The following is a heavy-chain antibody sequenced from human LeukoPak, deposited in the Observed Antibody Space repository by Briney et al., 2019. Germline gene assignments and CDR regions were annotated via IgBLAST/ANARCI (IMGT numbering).Heavy chain of an antibody. V-gene: IGHV1-18*01. J-gene: IGHJ4*02. Sequence: GASVKVSCKASGYTFTSYGISWVRQAPGQGLEWMGWISAYNGNTNYAQKLQGRVTMTTDTSTSTAYMELRSLRAEDTAVYYCARAPATNEWRCMDYWGQGTLVTVSS. D-gene: IGHD2-8*02. CDR1: GYTFTSYG. CDR3: ARAPATNEWRCMDY. CDR2: ISAYNGNT.